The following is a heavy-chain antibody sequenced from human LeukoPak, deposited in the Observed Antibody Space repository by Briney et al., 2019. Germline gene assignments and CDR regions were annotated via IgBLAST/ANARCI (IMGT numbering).Heavy chain of an antibody. CDR2: IYSGGST. V-gene: IGHV3-66*01. J-gene: IGHJ4*02. CDR3: ARDYIAAIGFDY. CDR1: GFTVSSSY. D-gene: IGHD6-13*01. Sequence: GGSLRLSCAAYGFTVSSSYMSWVRQAPGKGLEWVSVIYSGGSTYYADSVKGRFTISRDNSKNTLYLQMNSLRAEDTAVYYCARDYIAAIGFDYWGQGTLVTVSS.